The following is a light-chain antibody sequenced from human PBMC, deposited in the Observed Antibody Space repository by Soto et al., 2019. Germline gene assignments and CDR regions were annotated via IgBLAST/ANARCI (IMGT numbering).Light chain of an antibody. CDR1: QDIRTS. J-gene: IGKJ3*01. Sequence: DIQMTQSPSSLSASVGARISITCQASQDIRTSLSWFQQKPGRAPKLLIYGASNLETGVPSRFRGSGSGTDFTFTISSLQPEDIATYYCQQYDNLPPFTFGPGTKVDI. CDR3: QQYDNLPPFT. V-gene: IGKV1-33*01. CDR2: GAS.